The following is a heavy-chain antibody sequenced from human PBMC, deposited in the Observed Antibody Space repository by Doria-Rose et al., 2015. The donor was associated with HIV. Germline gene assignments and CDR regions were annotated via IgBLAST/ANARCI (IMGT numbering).Heavy chain of an antibody. CDR3: ASQWERSSFDY. D-gene: IGHD1-26*01. Sequence: WLRQAPGQGLEWMGRIIPILDIVNYALRFQGRVTITADESTSTAYMELSSLRSEDTAIYYCASQWERSSFDYWGQGTLVTVSS. CDR2: IIPILDIV. J-gene: IGHJ4*02. V-gene: IGHV1-69*02.